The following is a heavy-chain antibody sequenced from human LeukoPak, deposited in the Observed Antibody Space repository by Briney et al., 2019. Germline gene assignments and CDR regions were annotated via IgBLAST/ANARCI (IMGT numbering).Heavy chain of an antibody. V-gene: IGHV3-23*01. Sequence: PGGSLRLSCAASGFTFSSYAMSWVRQAPGKGLEWVSAISGSGGSTYYADSAKGRFTISRDNSKNTLYLQMNSLRAEDTAVYYCAKTNRLGILPYDYWGQGTLVTVSS. CDR3: AKTNRLGILPYDY. CDR2: ISGSGGST. CDR1: GFTFSSYA. D-gene: IGHD7-27*01. J-gene: IGHJ4*02.